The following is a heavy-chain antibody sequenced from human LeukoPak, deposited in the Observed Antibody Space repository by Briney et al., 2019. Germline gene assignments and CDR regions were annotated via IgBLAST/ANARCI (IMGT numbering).Heavy chain of an antibody. J-gene: IGHJ6*03. CDR3: ARVLRYCSGGNCYSGGLGYMDV. CDR1: GFTFNSYA. D-gene: IGHD2-15*01. CDR2: ISGSGDST. Sequence: PGGSLRLSCAASGFTFNSYAMSWVRQAPGKGLEWVSSISGSGDSTYYTDSVKGRFTISRDNSKNTLYLQMNSLRAEDTAVYYCARVLRYCSGGNCYSGGLGYMDVWGKGTTATISS. V-gene: IGHV3-23*01.